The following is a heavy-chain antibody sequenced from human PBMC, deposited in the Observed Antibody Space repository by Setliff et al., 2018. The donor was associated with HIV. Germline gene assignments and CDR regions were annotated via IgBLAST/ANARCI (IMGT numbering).Heavy chain of an antibody. J-gene: IGHJ3*02. CDR1: GYTFSGYY. Sequence: WASVKVSCKASGYTFSGYYLHWVRQAPGQGLQWMGRINPKSGGTHYAQKFQGRVTMSRDTSISTFYMQLSRLKYDDTAVYYCARARRITTPFDIWGQGTLVTVSS. CDR2: INPKSGGT. D-gene: IGHD3-10*01. V-gene: IGHV1-2*06. CDR3: ARARRITTPFDI.